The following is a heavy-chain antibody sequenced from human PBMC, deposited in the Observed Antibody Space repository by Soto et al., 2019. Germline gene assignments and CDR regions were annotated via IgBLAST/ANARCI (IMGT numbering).Heavy chain of an antibody. CDR2: TYYRSRWYN. D-gene: IGHD1-1*01. CDR3: AGTTSHHWLYMDV. V-gene: IGHV6-1*01. CDR1: GDSVSGNSAA. J-gene: IGHJ6*03. Sequence: SQTLSLTCAISGDSVSGNSAAWNWIRLSPSRDLEWLAGTYYRSRWYNDYAVSVRSRITVNADTSKNQFSLQLTSVTPEDTAIYYCAGTTSHHWLYMDVWGRGTTVTVSS.